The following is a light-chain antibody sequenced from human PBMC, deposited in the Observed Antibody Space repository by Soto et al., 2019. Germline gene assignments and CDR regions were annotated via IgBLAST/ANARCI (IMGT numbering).Light chain of an antibody. Sequence: DIQMTPSPSSLSESVGDRLTITCRASQGISTYLNWYQQKPGKAPKLLIYAASTLQSGVPSRFSGSGSETDFTLTISSLQPEDFATYSCQQNYSATWTFGQGTKVDIK. V-gene: IGKV1-39*01. CDR1: QGISTY. CDR2: AAS. J-gene: IGKJ1*01. CDR3: QQNYSATWT.